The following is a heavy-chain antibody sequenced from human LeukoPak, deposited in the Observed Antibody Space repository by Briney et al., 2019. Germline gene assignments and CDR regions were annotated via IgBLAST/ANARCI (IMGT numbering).Heavy chain of an antibody. Sequence: SETLSLTCAVYGGSFSGYYWSWIRQPPGKGLEWIGEINHSGSTNYNPSLKSRVTISVDTSKNQFSLKLSSVTAADTAVYYCARRYFDWLLWTGDWFDPWGQGTLVTVSS. D-gene: IGHD3-9*01. CDR2: INHSGST. CDR3: ARRYFDWLLWTGDWFDP. CDR1: GGSFSGYY. V-gene: IGHV4-34*01. J-gene: IGHJ5*02.